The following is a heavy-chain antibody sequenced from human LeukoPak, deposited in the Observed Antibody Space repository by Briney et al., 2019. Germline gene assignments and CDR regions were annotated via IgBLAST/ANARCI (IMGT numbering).Heavy chain of an antibody. D-gene: IGHD3-10*01. CDR1: GGSFSGYY. Sequence: SETLSLTCAVYGGSFSGYYWSWIRQPPGKGLEWIGEINHSGSTNYNPSLKSRVTISVDTSKNQFSLKLSSVTAADTAVYYCARRGTLWFFRWGQGTLVTVSS. V-gene: IGHV4-34*01. CDR3: ARRGTLWFFR. J-gene: IGHJ4*02. CDR2: INHSGST.